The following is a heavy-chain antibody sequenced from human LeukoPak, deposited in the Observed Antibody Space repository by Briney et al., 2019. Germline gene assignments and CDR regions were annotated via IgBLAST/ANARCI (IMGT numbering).Heavy chain of an antibody. CDR2: VYVSGST. V-gene: IGHV4-4*07. J-gene: IGHJ3*02. CDR3: ARGLEWGDGFDI. Sequence: SETLSLTCTVSGGSISSYYWTWIRQPAGKGLEWIGRVYVSGSTDYNPSLKSRVTISVDTSKNHFSLKLTSVTAADTAVYYCARGLEWGDGFDIWGQGTMVTVSP. CDR1: GGSISSYY. D-gene: IGHD1-1*01.